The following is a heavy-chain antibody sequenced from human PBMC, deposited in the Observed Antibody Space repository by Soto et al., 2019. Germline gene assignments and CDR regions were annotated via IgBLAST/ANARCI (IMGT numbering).Heavy chain of an antibody. D-gene: IGHD6-19*01. V-gene: IGHV3-23*01. J-gene: IGHJ4*02. CDR3: AKEPYSSDNYFDY. CDR1: GFTFSSYA. CDR2: ISGGGGST. Sequence: EVQLLESGGGLVQPGGSLRLSCAASGFTFSSYAISWVRQAPGKGLEWVSAISGGGGSTYYADSVKGRFTISRDNSNNTLYLQINSLRAEDTAVYYCAKEPYSSDNYFDYWGQGTLVTVSS.